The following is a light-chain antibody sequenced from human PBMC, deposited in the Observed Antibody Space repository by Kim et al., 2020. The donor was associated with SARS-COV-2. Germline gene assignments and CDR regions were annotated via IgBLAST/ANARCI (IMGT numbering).Light chain of an antibody. Sequence: PGETAPLSCRASQTISSNYLAWYQQKLGQAPRLLIYGTSNRATGIPDRFSGSGSGTDFTLTISRLEPEDFAVYYCQEYDDTPPWTFGQGTKLDIK. CDR1: QTISSNY. V-gene: IGKV3-20*01. CDR2: GTS. CDR3: QEYDDTPPWT. J-gene: IGKJ1*01.